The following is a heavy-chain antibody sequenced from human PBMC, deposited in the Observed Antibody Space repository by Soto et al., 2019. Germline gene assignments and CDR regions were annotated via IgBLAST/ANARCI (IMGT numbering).Heavy chain of an antibody. Sequence: QVQLVESGGGVVQPGRSLRLSCAASGFTFSSYAMHWVRQAPGKGLEWVAVISYDGSNKYYADSVKGRFTISRDNSKNTLYLQMNSLRAEDTAVYYCARDQEATYYYDSSGYFRQGDAFDIWGQGTMVTVSS. CDR1: GFTFSSYA. CDR3: ARDQEATYYYDSSGYFRQGDAFDI. D-gene: IGHD3-22*01. V-gene: IGHV3-30-3*01. J-gene: IGHJ3*02. CDR2: ISYDGSNK.